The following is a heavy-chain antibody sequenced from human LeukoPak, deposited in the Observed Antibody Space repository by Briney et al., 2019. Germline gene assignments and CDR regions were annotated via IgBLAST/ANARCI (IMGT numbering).Heavy chain of an antibody. CDR3: ARGDYYDSSGYSLDFDY. CDR2: INHSGST. CDR1: DDSITTYY. Sequence: PSETLSLTCSVSDDSITTYYWSWIRQPPGKGLEWIGEINHSGSTSYNPSLKSRVTISVDTSKNQFSLKLSSVTAADTAVYYCARGDYYDSSGYSLDFDYWGQGTLVTVSS. D-gene: IGHD3-22*01. J-gene: IGHJ4*02. V-gene: IGHV4-34*01.